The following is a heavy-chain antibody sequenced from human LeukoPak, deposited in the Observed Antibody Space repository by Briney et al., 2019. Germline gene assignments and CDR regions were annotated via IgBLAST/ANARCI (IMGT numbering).Heavy chain of an antibody. J-gene: IGHJ4*02. CDR2: IYSGGRT. Sequence: SGGSLRLSCADSGFTFRSYWMHWVRQAPGKGLEWVSVIYSGGRTYCADSVKGRFTTSRDNSKNTLYLQMSSLRAEDTAVYYCAMCSAATGTVYWGQGTLVTVSS. V-gene: IGHV3-66*01. CDR3: AMCSAATGTVY. CDR1: GFTFRSYW. D-gene: IGHD6-13*01.